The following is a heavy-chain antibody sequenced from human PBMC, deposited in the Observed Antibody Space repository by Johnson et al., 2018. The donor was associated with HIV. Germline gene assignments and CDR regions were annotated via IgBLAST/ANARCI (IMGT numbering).Heavy chain of an antibody. V-gene: IGHV3-30*03. D-gene: IGHD3-10*01. CDR3: ARPDLGLWFRESNAFDI. CDR2: ISHDGSNK. CDR1: GFTFSGYG. Sequence: QVQLVESGGGVVQPGRSLRLSCAASGFTFSGYGMHWVRQAPGKGLEWVAVISHDGSNKYYADSVKGRFTICRDNAKNSLYVEMNRLRAEDTAVYYCARPDLGLWFRESNAFDIWGQGTMVTVSS. J-gene: IGHJ3*02.